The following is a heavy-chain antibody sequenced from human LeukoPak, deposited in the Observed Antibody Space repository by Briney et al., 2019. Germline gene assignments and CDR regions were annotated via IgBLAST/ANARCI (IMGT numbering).Heavy chain of an antibody. J-gene: IGHJ6*03. CDR2: IYYSGST. CDR1: GSSISSYY. CDR3: ARARDYYYYMDV. V-gene: IGHV4-59*01. Sequence: SETLSLTCTVSGSSISSYYWSWIRQPPGKGLEWIGYIYYSGSTNYNPSLKSRVTISVDTSKNQFSLKLSSVTAADTAVYYCARARDYYYYMDVWGKGTTVTVSS.